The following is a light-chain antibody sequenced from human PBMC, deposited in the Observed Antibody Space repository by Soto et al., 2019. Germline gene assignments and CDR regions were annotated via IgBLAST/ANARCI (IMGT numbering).Light chain of an antibody. J-gene: IGLJ1*01. CDR2: EVS. CDR3: SSYTTSSTRV. CDR1: SSDVGFYNY. V-gene: IGLV2-14*01. Sequence: QSALTQPASVSGSPGQSIAISCNGSSSDVGFYNYVSWYQQHPGEVPKLIIFEVSNRPSGVSNRFSGSKSGNTASLTISGLQAEDEAAYYCSSYTTSSTRVFGTGAKLTVL.